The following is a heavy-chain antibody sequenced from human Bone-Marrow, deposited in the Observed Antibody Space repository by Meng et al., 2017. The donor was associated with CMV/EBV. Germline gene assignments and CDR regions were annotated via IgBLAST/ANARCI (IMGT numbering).Heavy chain of an antibody. D-gene: IGHD1-26*01. Sequence: GESLKISCAASGFTFSSYWMSWVRQAPGKGLEWVANIKQDGSEKYYVDSVKGRFTISRDNAKNSLYLQMNSLRAEDTAVYYCARVLGGSYYAENWFDPWGQGTRVTVSS. J-gene: IGHJ5*02. V-gene: IGHV3-7*01. CDR2: IKQDGSEK. CDR3: ARVLGGSYYAENWFDP. CDR1: GFTFSSYW.